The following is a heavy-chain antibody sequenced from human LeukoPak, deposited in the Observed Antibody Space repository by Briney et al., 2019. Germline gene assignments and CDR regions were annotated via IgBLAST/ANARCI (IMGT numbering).Heavy chain of an antibody. V-gene: IGHV3-23*01. CDR2: ISSGGDSR. D-gene: IGHD5-18*01. Sequence: GGSLRLSCAASGFTFSSYAMSWVRQAPGKGLEWVSGISSGGDSRYYADSVRGRFTISRDNAKNTLYLQMNSLRAEDTAVYYCANPHTSRVTAGSGFHYWGQGTLVSVCS. J-gene: IGHJ4*02. CDR3: ANPHTSRVTAGSGFHY. CDR1: GFTFSSYA.